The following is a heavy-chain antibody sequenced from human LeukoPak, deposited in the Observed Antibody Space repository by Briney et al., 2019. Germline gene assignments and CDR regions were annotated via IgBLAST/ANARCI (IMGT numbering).Heavy chain of an antibody. D-gene: IGHD5-18*01. CDR3: VREARGYHYTYFDY. CDR2: VSAGHHA. V-gene: IGHV3-13*01. J-gene: IGHJ4*02. Sequence: RKTKKDGLEWVAAVSAGHHAFYAGSVKGRFTVSREDAKNSLYLQMNSLRAGDTAVYYCVREARGYHYTYFDYWGQGSLVTVSS.